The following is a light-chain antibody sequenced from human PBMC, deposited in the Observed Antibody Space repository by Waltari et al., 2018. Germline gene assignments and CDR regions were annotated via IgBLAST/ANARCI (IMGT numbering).Light chain of an antibody. CDR1: QSIDSN. J-gene: IGKJ3*01. V-gene: IGKV1-39*01. Sequence: DIQMTQSPSSLSASVGDRVTITCRASQSIDSNLNWYQQEPGKAPKLLIYAASTLQSGVPSRFSGSGSGTDFTLTISSLHPEDFATYYCQQSYSTPVTFGPGTKVDI. CDR3: QQSYSTPVT. CDR2: AAS.